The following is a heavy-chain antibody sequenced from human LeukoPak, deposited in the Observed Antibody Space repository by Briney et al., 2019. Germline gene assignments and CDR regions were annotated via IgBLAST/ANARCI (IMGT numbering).Heavy chain of an antibody. D-gene: IGHD6-19*01. CDR2: IYYSGST. CDR3: AREVGGSSGWYNY. Sequence: SETLSLTCTVSGGSISSYYWSWIRQPPGKGLEWIGYIYYSGSTNYNPSLKSRVTMSVDTSKNQFSLKLSSVTAADTAVYYCAREVGGSSGWYNYWGQGTLVTVSS. V-gene: IGHV4-59*12. J-gene: IGHJ4*02. CDR1: GGSISSYY.